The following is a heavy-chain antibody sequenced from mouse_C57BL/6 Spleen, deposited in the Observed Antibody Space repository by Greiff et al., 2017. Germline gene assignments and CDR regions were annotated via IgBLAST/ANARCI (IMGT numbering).Heavy chain of an antibody. J-gene: IGHJ1*03. V-gene: IGHV1-82*01. Sequence: QVQLKESGPELVKPGASVKISCKASGYAFSSSWMNWVKQRPGKGLEWIGRIYPGDGDTNYNGKFKGKATLTADKSSSTAYMQLSSLTSEDSAVYFCARGGDGGYFDVWGTGTTVTVSS. CDR3: ARGGDGGYFDV. CDR2: IYPGDGDT. CDR1: GYAFSSSW. D-gene: IGHD1-1*02.